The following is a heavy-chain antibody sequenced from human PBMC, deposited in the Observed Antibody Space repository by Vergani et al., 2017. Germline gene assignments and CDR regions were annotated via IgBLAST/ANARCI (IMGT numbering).Heavy chain of an antibody. J-gene: IGHJ4*02. CDR3: ARKQDYYGSGSYYGFDY. CDR1: GGSISSSNW. CDR2: IYHSGNT. Sequence: QVQLQESGPGLVKPSGTLSLTCAVSGGSISSSNWWSWVRQPPGKGLEWIGEIYHSGNTNYNPSLKSRVTISVDKSKNQFSLKLSSVTAADTAVYYCARKQDYYGSGSYYGFDYWGQGTLVTVSS. D-gene: IGHD3-10*01. V-gene: IGHV4-4*02.